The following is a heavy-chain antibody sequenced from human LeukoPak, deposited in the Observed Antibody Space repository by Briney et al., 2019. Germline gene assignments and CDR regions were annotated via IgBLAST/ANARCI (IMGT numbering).Heavy chain of an antibody. CDR3: ASPIVGATAGY. J-gene: IGHJ4*02. Sequence: GGSLRLSCAASGFTFSSYAMSWVRQAPGKGLEWVSYISSSGSTIYYADSVKGRFTISRDNAKNSLYLQMNSLRAEDTAVYYCASPIVGATAGYWGQGTLVTVSS. CDR1: GFTFSSYA. V-gene: IGHV3-48*04. D-gene: IGHD1-26*01. CDR2: ISSSGSTI.